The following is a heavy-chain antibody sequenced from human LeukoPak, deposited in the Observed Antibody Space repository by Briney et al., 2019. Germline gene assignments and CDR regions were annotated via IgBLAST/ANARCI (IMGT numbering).Heavy chain of an antibody. Sequence: GESLRLSCAAPGFTFSSYAMSWVRQAPGKGLEWVSAISGSGGSTYYADSVKGRFTISRDNSKNTLYLQMNSLRSEDTAVYYCAKDPRPFYYDRGFFYYWVQGTLVTVSS. D-gene: IGHD3-22*01. CDR3: AKDPRPFYYDRGFFYY. CDR2: ISGSGGST. V-gene: IGHV3-23*01. J-gene: IGHJ4*02. CDR1: GFTFSSYA.